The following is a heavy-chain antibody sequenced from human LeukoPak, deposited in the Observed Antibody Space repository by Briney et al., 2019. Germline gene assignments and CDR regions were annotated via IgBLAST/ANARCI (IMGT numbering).Heavy chain of an antibody. J-gene: IGHJ3*02. CDR1: GGTFSNYA. CDR2: IMPIFGTG. V-gene: IGHV1-69*13. Sequence: SVKVSCKASGGTFSNYAISWVRQAPGQGLEWMGGIMPIFGTGKNAQKFQGRVTITADESTSTAYMELSSLRSEDTAVYYCAKDHMRPRIVGPTRSAFDIWGQGTMVTVSS. CDR3: AKDHMRPRIVGPTRSAFDI. D-gene: IGHD1-26*01.